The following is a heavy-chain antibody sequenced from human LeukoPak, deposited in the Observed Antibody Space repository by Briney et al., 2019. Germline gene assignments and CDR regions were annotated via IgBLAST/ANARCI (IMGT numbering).Heavy chain of an antibody. D-gene: IGHD3-3*01. CDR1: GFTFSDYY. V-gene: IGHV3-11*01. CDR3: ASDGGTIRGVVDNWFDP. J-gene: IGHJ5*02. CDR2: ISSSGSTI. Sequence: GGSLTLSCAAPGFTFSDYYMSWIRQPPGKGLEWVSYISSSGSTIYNAASMKGRFTISRANAKNSPYLQMNSLRAEDTAVYYCASDGGTIRGVVDNWFDPWGERTLVTVSS.